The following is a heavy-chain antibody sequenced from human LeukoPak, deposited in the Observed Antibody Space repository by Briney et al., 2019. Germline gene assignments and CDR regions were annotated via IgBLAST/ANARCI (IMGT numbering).Heavy chain of an antibody. CDR1: GYTFTSYD. CDR2: IIPIFGTA. Sequence: GASVKVSFKASGYTFTSYDISWVRQAPGQGREWMGGIIPIFGTANYAQKFQGRVTITTDESTSTAYMELSSLRSEDTAVYYCARAVAVAGIGYYFDYWGQGTLVTVSS. D-gene: IGHD6-19*01. CDR3: ARAVAVAGIGYYFDY. V-gene: IGHV1-69*05. J-gene: IGHJ4*02.